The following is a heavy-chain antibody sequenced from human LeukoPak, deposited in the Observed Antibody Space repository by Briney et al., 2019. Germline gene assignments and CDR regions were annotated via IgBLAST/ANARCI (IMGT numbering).Heavy chain of an antibody. J-gene: IGHJ6*03. D-gene: IGHD1-14*01. CDR1: GGSISSSY. Sequence: SETLSLTCTVSGGSISSSYWSWIRQSAGKRLEWIGRIYSSGSTDYTPSLKSRGTMSVDTSKNQFSLKLTSVTAADTAVYYCARDGEPNIYYYYMDVWGKGTTVTISS. CDR2: IYSSGST. V-gene: IGHV4-4*07. CDR3: ARDGEPNIYYYYMDV.